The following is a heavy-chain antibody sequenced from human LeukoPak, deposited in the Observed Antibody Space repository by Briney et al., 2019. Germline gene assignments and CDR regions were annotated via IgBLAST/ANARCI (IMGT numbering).Heavy chain of an antibody. J-gene: IGHJ4*02. V-gene: IGHV4-31*03. Sequence: SETLSLTCTVPGGSISSGGYYWSWIRQHPGKGLEWIGYIYYSGSTYYNPSLKSRVTISVDTSKNQFSLKLSSVAAADTAVYYCARVPSGYDGGYFDYWGQGTLVTVSS. CDR3: ARVPSGYDGGYFDY. CDR2: IYYSGST. CDR1: GGSISSGGYY. D-gene: IGHD5-12*01.